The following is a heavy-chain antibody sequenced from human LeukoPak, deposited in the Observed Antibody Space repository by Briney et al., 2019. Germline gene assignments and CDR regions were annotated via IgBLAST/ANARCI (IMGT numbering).Heavy chain of an antibody. CDR3: ARGLYRRRIVGWFDP. Sequence: ASVKVSCKASGYTFTGYYMHWVRQALGQGLEWMGWINPNSGGTNYAQKFQGRVTMTRDTSISTAYMELSSLRSEDTAVYYCARGLYRRRIVGWFDPWGQGTLVTVSS. D-gene: IGHD1-26*01. CDR1: GYTFTGYY. V-gene: IGHV1-2*02. J-gene: IGHJ5*02. CDR2: INPNSGGT.